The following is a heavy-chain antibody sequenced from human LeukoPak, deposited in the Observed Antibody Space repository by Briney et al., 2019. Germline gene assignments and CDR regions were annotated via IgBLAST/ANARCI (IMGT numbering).Heavy chain of an antibody. Sequence: GGSLRLSCVASEFIFSSYSMNWVRQAPGKGLEWVSSITSSSTYMYYVDSAKGRFTISRDNAKSSLYLQMYGLRAEDTAVYYCARARIRPYYYDTSGYRNDAFDIWGQGTMVTVSS. CDR2: ITSSSTYM. D-gene: IGHD3-22*01. CDR1: EFIFSSYS. V-gene: IGHV3-21*06. J-gene: IGHJ3*02. CDR3: ARARIRPYYYDTSGYRNDAFDI.